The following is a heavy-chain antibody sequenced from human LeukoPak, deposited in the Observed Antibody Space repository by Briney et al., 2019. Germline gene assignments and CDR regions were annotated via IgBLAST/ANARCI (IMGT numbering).Heavy chain of an antibody. CDR1: GFTFSDHY. V-gene: IGHV3-30*18. CDR3: AKDRATYCGGDCRRISYGNYYYYYYYMDV. Sequence: PGGSLRLSCAASGFTFSDHYMSWVRQAPGKGLEWVAVISYDGSNKYYADSVKGRFTISRDNSKNTLYLQMNSLRAEDTAVYYCAKDRATYCGGDCRRISYGNYYYYYYYMDVWGKGTTVTISS. D-gene: IGHD2-21*02. CDR2: ISYDGSNK. J-gene: IGHJ6*03.